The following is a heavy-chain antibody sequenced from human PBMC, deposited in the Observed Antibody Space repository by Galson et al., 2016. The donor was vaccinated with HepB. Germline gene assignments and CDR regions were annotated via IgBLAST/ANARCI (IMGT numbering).Heavy chain of an antibody. CDR2: INPSGGST. J-gene: IGHJ5*02. CDR3: ARVGDTAMVTSGWFDP. V-gene: IGHV1-46*01. Sequence: SVKVSCKASKFLPNYDMHWVRQAPGQGLEWMGIINPSGGSTSYAQKFQGRVTMTRDTSTSTVYMELSSLRSEDTAVYYCARVGDTAMVTSGWFDPWGQGTLVTVSS. CDR1: KFLPNYD. D-gene: IGHD5-18*01.